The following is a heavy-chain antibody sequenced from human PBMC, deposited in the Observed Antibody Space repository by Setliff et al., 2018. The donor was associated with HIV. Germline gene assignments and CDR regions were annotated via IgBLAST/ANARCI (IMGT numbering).Heavy chain of an antibody. Sequence: LRLSCVASGFTFRTFAMHWVRQAPGKGLEWVSVISYEGEKYYVDSLKGRLTISRDNARNSLYLQMNSLRVEDTAVYYCARELHWNDGVDQWGQGTLVTVSS. J-gene: IGHJ4*02. CDR1: GFTFRTFA. CDR3: ARELHWNDGVDQ. D-gene: IGHD1-1*01. V-gene: IGHV3-30*07. CDR2: ISYEGEK.